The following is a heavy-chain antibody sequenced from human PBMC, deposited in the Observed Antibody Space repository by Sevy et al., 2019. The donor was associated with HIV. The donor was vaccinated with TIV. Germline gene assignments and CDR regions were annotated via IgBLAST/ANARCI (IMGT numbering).Heavy chain of an antibody. Sequence: GGSLRLSCAASGFTFDDYWMQWVRQAPGQGLEWVANIRQDGNELYYADSVKGRFTISRDNAKESLFLQMTNLRVEENAIDYVARRYFDLWGQGTLVTVSS. CDR1: GFTFDDYW. V-gene: IGHV3-7*01. CDR3: ARRYFDL. CDR2: IRQDGNEL. J-gene: IGHJ4*02.